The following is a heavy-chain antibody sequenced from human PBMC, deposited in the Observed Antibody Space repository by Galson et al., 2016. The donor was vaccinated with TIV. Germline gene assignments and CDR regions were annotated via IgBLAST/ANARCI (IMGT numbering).Heavy chain of an antibody. Sequence: SLRLSCAASGITVSDNLLTWVRQAPGKGLEWVSIIHDDGSTHYANSVKGRFTISRDNSENTLYLHMNTLRPEDTAVYYCARERRHCGNECFLRYYFGMDVWGQGTTVTVSS. D-gene: IGHD1-26*01. V-gene: IGHV3-66*02. J-gene: IGHJ6*02. CDR3: ARERRHCGNECFLRYYFGMDV. CDR2: IHDDGST. CDR1: GITVSDNL.